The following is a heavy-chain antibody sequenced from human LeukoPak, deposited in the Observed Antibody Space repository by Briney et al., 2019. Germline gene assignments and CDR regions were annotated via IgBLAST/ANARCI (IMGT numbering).Heavy chain of an antibody. J-gene: IGHJ6*02. V-gene: IGHV3-48*03. CDR3: ARDTIFGVVSFVSPYGMDV. CDR1: GFTFSSYE. Sequence: GGSLRLSCAASGFTFSSYEMNWVRQAPGKGLEWVSYISSSGSTIYYADSVKGRFTISRDNAKNSLYLQMNSLRAEDTAVYYCARDTIFGVVSFVSPYGMDVWGQGTTVTVSS. CDR2: ISSSGSTI. D-gene: IGHD3-3*01.